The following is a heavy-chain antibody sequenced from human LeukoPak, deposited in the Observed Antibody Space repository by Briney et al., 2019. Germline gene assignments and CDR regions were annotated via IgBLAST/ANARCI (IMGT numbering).Heavy chain of an antibody. Sequence: SETLSLTCTVSGGSISSYYWSWIRQPAGRGLEWIGRIYTSGSTNYNPSLKSRVTMSVDTSKNQFSLKLSSVTAADTAVYYCARGNNYYDSSGYYNYFDYWGQGTLVTVSS. J-gene: IGHJ4*02. D-gene: IGHD3-22*01. V-gene: IGHV4-4*07. CDR2: IYTSGST. CDR1: GGSISSYY. CDR3: ARGNNYYDSSGYYNYFDY.